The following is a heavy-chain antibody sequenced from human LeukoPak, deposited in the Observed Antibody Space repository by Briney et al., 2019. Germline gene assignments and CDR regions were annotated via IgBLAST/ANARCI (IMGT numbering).Heavy chain of an antibody. D-gene: IGHD3-22*01. CDR1: GFTFSAYS. V-gene: IGHV3-48*02. Sequence: PGGSLRLSCAASGFTFSAYSMNWVRQAPGKGLEWISYISSTTNSTYYADSVKGRCTISRDNAKNSLYLQMNSLRDEDTAVYYCARGKGRARGPYYYDNSGYYYFDCWGQGTPVTVSS. CDR2: ISSTTNST. J-gene: IGHJ4*02. CDR3: ARGKGRARGPYYYDNSGYYYFDC.